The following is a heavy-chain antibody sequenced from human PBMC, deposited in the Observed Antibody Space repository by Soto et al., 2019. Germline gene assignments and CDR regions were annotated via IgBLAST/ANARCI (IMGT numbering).Heavy chain of an antibody. CDR2: IYYSGST. D-gene: IGHD1-26*01. CDR1: GGSISSYY. Sequence: PSETLSLTCTVSGGSISSYYWSWIRQPPGKGLEWIGYIYYSGSTNYNPSLKSRVTISVDTSKNQFSLKLSSVTAADTAVYYCARDNLGGSYYDYWGQGTLVTVSS. J-gene: IGHJ4*02. CDR3: ARDNLGGSYYDY. V-gene: IGHV4-59*01.